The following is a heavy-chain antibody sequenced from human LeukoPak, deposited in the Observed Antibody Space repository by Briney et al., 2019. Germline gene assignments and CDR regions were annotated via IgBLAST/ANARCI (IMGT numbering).Heavy chain of an antibody. J-gene: IGHJ4*02. CDR1: GFTFTTYS. CDR2: ISSGSSAI. D-gene: IGHD4-17*01. Sequence: PGGSLRLSCEASGFTFTTYSMTWVRQAPGKGLEWVSIISSGSSAIFSADALKGRFTISRDDAKNLLYLDMNSLRAEDTAVYYCARGHTAVTRHLDFWGQGTLVTVSS. V-gene: IGHV3-21*01. CDR3: ARGHTAVTRHLDF.